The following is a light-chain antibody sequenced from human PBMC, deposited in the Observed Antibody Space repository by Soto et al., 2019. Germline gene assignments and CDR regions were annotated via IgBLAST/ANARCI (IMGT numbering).Light chain of an antibody. Sequence: ETVLTQSPATLSSSPGETAILSCRASQYVGSRLAWYQHKPGQAPRLLIYYMSKRATGIPARFSGSGSGTDFTLTISSLAPDDFAIYYCHQRQSWPRTFGQGTKVDIK. J-gene: IGKJ1*01. V-gene: IGKV3-11*01. CDR2: YMS. CDR3: HQRQSWPRT. CDR1: QYVGSR.